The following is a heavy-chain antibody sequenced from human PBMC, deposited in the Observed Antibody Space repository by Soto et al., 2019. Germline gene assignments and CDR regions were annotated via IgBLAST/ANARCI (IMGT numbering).Heavy chain of an antibody. J-gene: IGHJ4*02. CDR1: GFSLSTTGVG. D-gene: IGHD6-13*01. CDR2: IYWHDDK. V-gene: IGHV2-5*01. CDR3: AHRGGAAVGLYYFDY. Sequence: SGPTLVNPTQTLTLTCTFSGFSLSTTGVGVGWIRQPPGEALEWPALIYWHDDKRYSPSLKSRLTITKDTSKNQVVLTMTNMDPVDTATYYCAHRGGAAVGLYYFDYWGQGTLVTVSS.